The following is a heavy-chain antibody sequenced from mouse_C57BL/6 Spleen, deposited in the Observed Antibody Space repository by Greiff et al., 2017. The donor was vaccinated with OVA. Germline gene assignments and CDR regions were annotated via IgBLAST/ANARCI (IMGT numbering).Heavy chain of an antibody. D-gene: IGHD2-5*01. CDR3: ARNRYSNYEIAY. Sequence: VQLQQSGPGLVQPSQILSLTCTVSGFSLTSYGVHWVRQSPGKGLEWLGVIWSGGSTDYNAAFISRLSISKDNSKSKVFFKMNSLQADDTAIYYCARNRYSNYEIAYWGQGTLVTVAA. CDR2: IWSGGST. J-gene: IGHJ3*01. CDR1: GFSLTSYG. V-gene: IGHV2-2*01.